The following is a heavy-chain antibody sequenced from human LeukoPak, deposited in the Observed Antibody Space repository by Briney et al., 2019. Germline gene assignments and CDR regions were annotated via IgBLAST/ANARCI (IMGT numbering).Heavy chain of an antibody. Sequence: GGSLRLSCAASGFTFSSYAMSWVRQAPGKGLEWVSAISGSGGSTYYADSVKGRFTISRDNSKNALYLEMNGLRAEDTAVYYCARGLTQIPRLATGLGHWGQGTLVNVSS. D-gene: IGHD2-21*02. CDR1: GFTFSSYA. CDR3: ARGLTQIPRLATGLGH. V-gene: IGHV3-23*01. CDR2: ISGSGGST. J-gene: IGHJ4*02.